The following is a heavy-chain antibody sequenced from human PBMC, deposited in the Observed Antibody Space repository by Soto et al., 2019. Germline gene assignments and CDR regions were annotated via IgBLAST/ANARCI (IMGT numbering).Heavy chain of an antibody. Sequence: GGSLRLSCAASGFTFSTYAMSWVRQAPGKGLEWVSVISGSGGTTYYADSVKGRFTISRDNSKNTLYLQRNSLIAEDTAVYYCAKVRESAAAGHFDYWGQGTLVTVSS. CDR3: AKVRESAAAGHFDY. V-gene: IGHV3-23*01. CDR2: ISGSGGTT. J-gene: IGHJ4*02. D-gene: IGHD6-13*01. CDR1: GFTFSTYA.